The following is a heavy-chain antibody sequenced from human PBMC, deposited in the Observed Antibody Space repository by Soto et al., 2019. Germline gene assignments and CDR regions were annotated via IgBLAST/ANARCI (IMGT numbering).Heavy chain of an antibody. Sequence: ASVKVSCKAPGYTFTSYDINWVRQATGQGLGWMGWMNPNSGNTGYAQKFQGRVTMTRNTSIRTAYMEVSSLRSEDTAVYYCARGPRESSDAFDIWGQGTMVTVSS. D-gene: IGHD1-26*01. CDR1: GYTFTSYD. CDR3: ARGPRESSDAFDI. J-gene: IGHJ3*02. CDR2: MNPNSGNT. V-gene: IGHV1-8*01.